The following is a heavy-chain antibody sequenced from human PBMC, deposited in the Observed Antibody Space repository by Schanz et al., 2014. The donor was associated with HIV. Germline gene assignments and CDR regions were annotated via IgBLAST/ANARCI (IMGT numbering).Heavy chain of an antibody. CDR3: ARQGLRFSFWLDY. CDR1: GFTFSNYG. V-gene: IGHV3-33*01. J-gene: IGHJ4*02. Sequence: QVQLVESGGGVVQPGRALRLSCTASGFTFSNYGMHWVRQAPGKGLEWGAPIWYDGSNKFYADSVKGRFTISRDNSKNTLYLQMNNLRAEDTAVYGCARQGLRFSFWLDYWGQGTPVTVS. CDR2: IWYDGSNK. D-gene: IGHD4-17*01.